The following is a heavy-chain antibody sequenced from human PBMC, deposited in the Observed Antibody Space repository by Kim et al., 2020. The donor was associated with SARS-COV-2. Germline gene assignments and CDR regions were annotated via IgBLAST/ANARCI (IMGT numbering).Heavy chain of an antibody. CDR3: ARRGYSSSWYNGWFDP. D-gene: IGHD6-13*01. J-gene: IGHJ5*02. Sequence: SIKSRVTISADTSKNQFSLKLSSVPAADTAVYYCARRGYSSSWYNGWFDPWGQGTLVTVSS. V-gene: IGHV4-34*13.